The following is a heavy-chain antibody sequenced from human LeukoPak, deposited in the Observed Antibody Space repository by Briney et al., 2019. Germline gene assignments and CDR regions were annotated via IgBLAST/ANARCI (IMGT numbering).Heavy chain of an antibody. V-gene: IGHV3-48*04. CDR1: GFRFRDYS. Sequence: GGSLRLSCAASGFRFRDYSMDWVRQAPGKGLQWISYVSGDSVAMYYADSVKGRFTISRDNARNSLFLQMNTLRVEDTAVYYCARDCIYASDMWGQGTMVTVSS. J-gene: IGHJ3*02. CDR3: ARDCIYASDM. CDR2: VSGDSVAM.